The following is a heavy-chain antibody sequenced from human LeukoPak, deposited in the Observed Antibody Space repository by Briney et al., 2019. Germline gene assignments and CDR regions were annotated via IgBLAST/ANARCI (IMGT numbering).Heavy chain of an antibody. CDR3: ARDPRDSSGYYYCGAHSYYYYGMDV. D-gene: IGHD3-22*01. CDR2: IIPILVIA. J-gene: IGHJ6*02. CDR1: GGTFSSYA. V-gene: IGHV1-69*04. Sequence: GASVKVSCTASGGTFSSYAISWVRQAPGQGLEWRGRIIPILVIAIYVQKFQGRVTITADKSTSTAYMELSSLRSEDTAVYYCARDPRDSSGYYYCGAHSYYYYGMDVWGQGTTVTVSS.